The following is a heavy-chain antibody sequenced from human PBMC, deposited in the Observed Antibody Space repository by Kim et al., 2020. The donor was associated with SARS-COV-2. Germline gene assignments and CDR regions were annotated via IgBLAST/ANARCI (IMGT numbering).Heavy chain of an antibody. V-gene: IGHV3-74*01. CDR1: GFTFSSHW. CDR3: ARGVTAAN. Sequence: GGSLRLSCAASGFTFSSHWMHWVRQAPGKGLVWVSRVNGDGSTTNYAESVKGRLTISRDNAKNTLYLQMNSLRAEDTAVYYCARGVTAANWGQGTLVTVSS. CDR2: VNGDGSTT. J-gene: IGHJ4*02.